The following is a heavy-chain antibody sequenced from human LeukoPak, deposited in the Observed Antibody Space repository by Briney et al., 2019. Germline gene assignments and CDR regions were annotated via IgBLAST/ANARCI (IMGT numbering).Heavy chain of an antibody. CDR1: GFTFSTSG. V-gene: IGHV3-30*18. CDR2: ISYDGSNR. J-gene: IGHJ4*02. CDR3: AKDFRRVAAAGEIDY. D-gene: IGHD6-13*01. Sequence: GRSLRLSCAASGFTFSTSGMHWVRQAPGKGLEWVAVISYDGSNRYYVDSVKGRFTISRDNSKNTMYLQMTSLRAEDTAVYYCAKDFRRVAAAGEIDYWGQGTLVTVPS.